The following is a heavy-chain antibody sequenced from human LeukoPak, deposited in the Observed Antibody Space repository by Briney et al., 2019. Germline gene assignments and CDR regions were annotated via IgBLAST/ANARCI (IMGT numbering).Heavy chain of an antibody. Sequence: GGSLRLSCAASGFTFSTYSMNWVRQAPGKGLEWVSYISSNSDTIYYADSVKGRFTISRDNAKNSLSLQMNSLRAEDTAMYYCARDKGIAALHTVGHFDNWGQGTLVIVSS. J-gene: IGHJ4*02. V-gene: IGHV3-48*01. CDR1: GFTFSTYS. D-gene: IGHD6-13*01. CDR3: ARDKGIAALHTVGHFDN. CDR2: ISSNSDTI.